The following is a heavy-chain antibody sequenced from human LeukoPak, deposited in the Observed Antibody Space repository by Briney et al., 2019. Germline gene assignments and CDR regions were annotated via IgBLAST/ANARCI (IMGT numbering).Heavy chain of an antibody. CDR1: GFTVSSNY. D-gene: IGHD6-19*01. CDR3: ARDRSSGWDDY. Sequence: GGSLRLSCAASGFTVSSNYMSWVRQAPGRGLEWVSVIYSGGSTYYADSVKGRFTISRDNSKNTLHLQMNSLGAEDTAVYYCARDRSSGWDDYWGQGTLVTVSS. J-gene: IGHJ4*02. V-gene: IGHV3-66*01. CDR2: IYSGGST.